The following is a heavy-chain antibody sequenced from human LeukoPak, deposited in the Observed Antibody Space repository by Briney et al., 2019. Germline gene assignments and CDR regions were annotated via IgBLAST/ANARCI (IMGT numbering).Heavy chain of an antibody. CDR2: ITDDGYNT. J-gene: IGHJ4*02. CDR3: AKDLSYTSGASDH. V-gene: IGHV3-23*01. Sequence: GGSLRLSCAASGFTFSAFAMTWVRQAPGKGLEWVSTITDDGYNTYSADSVKGRITFSRDNSKNTLSLQLRSLRAEDTAVYYCAKDLSYTSGASDHWGQGTLVIVSS. D-gene: IGHD6-19*01. CDR1: GFTFSAFA.